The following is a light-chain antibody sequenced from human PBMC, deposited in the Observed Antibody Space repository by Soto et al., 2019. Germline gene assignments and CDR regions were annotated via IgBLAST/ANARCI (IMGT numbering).Light chain of an antibody. J-gene: IGKJ3*01. CDR1: QSISSY. CDR2: AAS. Sequence: DIQMTQSPSSLSASVGDRVTITCRASQSISSYLNWYQQKPGKAPKLLIYAASSLQSGVPSRFSGSGSGTDFTLTISSLQPEDFATYYCQQSYSTLVTFGPGTKVVS. CDR3: QQSYSTLVT. V-gene: IGKV1-39*01.